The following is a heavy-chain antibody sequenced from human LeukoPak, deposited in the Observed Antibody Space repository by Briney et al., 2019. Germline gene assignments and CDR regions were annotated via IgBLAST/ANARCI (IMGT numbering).Heavy chain of an antibody. V-gene: IGHV3-48*03. Sequence: PGGSLRLSCAASGFTFSTYEMNWVRRAPGKGLEWVSYISFGGGTIYYADSVKGRFTISRDNAKNSLYLQMNGLRAEDTAVYYCARVREYSSFRYYYGMDDWGQGTTVTVSS. CDR1: GFTFSTYE. D-gene: IGHD6-6*01. J-gene: IGHJ6*02. CDR2: ISFGGGTI. CDR3: ARVREYSSFRYYYGMDD.